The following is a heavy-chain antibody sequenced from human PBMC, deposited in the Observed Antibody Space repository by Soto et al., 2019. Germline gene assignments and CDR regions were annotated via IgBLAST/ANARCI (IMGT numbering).Heavy chain of an antibody. J-gene: IGHJ4*02. Sequence: SETLSLTCAVYGGSFSGYYWSWIRQPPGKGLEWIGEINHSGSTNYNPSLKSRVTISVDTSKNQFSLKLSSVTAADTAVYYCARGGIVVVPAAMRSWNYWGQGTLVTVSS. CDR3: ARGGIVVVPAAMRSWNY. D-gene: IGHD2-2*01. V-gene: IGHV4-34*01. CDR1: GGSFSGYY. CDR2: INHSGST.